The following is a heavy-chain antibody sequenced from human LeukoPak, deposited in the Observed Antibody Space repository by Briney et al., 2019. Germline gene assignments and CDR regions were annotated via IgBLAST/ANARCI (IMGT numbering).Heavy chain of an antibody. V-gene: IGHV5-51*01. CDR3: ARQSSSWYWYFDL. CDR2: IYPGDSDT. D-gene: IGHD6-13*01. J-gene: IGHJ2*01. Sequence: GESLKISCKGSGYSFTSYWIGWVRQMPGKGLEWMGIIYPGDSDTRYSPSFQGQVTISADKSINTAYLQWSSLKASDTAMYYCARQSSSWYWYFDLWGRGTLVTVSS. CDR1: GYSFTSYW.